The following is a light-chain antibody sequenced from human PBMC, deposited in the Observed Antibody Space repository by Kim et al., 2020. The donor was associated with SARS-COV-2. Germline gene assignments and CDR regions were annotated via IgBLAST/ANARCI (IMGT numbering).Light chain of an antibody. CDR3: QQHGQWPLT. J-gene: IGKJ4*01. CDR2: AAS. Sequence: SVSPGERATLSCRASESVGRFLAWYQQKPGQAPSLLIYAASTRATGVPDRFSGSGSGTDFTVTISSLQSEDVAVYYCQQHGQWPLTFGGGTKLEI. CDR1: ESVGRF. V-gene: IGKV3-15*01.